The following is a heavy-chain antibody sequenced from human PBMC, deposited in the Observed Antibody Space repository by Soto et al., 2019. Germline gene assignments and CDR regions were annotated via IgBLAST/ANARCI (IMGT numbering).Heavy chain of an antibody. CDR3: AREGHDYVWGSYRYRGAFDI. V-gene: IGHV4-59*01. Sequence: PSETLSLTXTVSGGSISSYYWSWIRQPPGKGLEWIGYIYYSGSTNYNPSLKSRVTISVDTSKNQFSLKLSSVTAADTAVYYRAREGHDYVWGSYRYRGAFDIWG. CDR2: IYYSGST. CDR1: GGSISSYY. D-gene: IGHD3-16*02. J-gene: IGHJ3*02.